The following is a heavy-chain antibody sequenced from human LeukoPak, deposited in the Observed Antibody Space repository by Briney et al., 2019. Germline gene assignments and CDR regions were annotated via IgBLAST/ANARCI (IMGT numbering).Heavy chain of an antibody. CDR2: IYPGDSDT. CDR3: ARQAPYDSSGYPDAFDI. J-gene: IGHJ3*02. Sequence: GESLQISCKGSGYSFTSYWIGWVRQMPGKGLEWMGIIYPGDSDTRYSPSFQGQVTISADKSISTAYLQWSSLKASDTAMYYCARQAPYDSSGYPDAFDIWGQGTMVTVSS. CDR1: GYSFTSYW. V-gene: IGHV5-51*01. D-gene: IGHD3-22*01.